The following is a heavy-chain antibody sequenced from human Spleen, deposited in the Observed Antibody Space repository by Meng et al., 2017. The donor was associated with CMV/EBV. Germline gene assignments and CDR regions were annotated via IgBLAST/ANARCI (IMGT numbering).Heavy chain of an antibody. D-gene: IGHD2-2*01. CDR2: IYYSGST. V-gene: IGHV4-39*07. CDR1: GGSISSSSYY. Sequence: GSLRLSCTVSGGSISSSSYYWGWIRQPPGKGLEWIGSIYYSGSTYYNPSLKSRVTISVDTSKNQFSLKLSSVTAADTAVYYCARRPYPYYYYGMDVWGQGTTVTVSS. CDR3: ARRPYPYYYYGMDV. J-gene: IGHJ6*02.